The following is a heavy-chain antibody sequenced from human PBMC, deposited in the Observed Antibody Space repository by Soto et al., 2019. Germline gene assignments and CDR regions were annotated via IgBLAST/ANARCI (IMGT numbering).Heavy chain of an antibody. CDR1: GYTFTSYY. V-gene: IGHV1-46*01. CDR3: ARENSIAARPDYYFDY. D-gene: IGHD6-6*01. CDR2: INPSGGST. Sequence: ASVKVSCKASGYTFTSYYMHWVRQAPGQGLEWMGIINPSGGSTSYAQKFQGRVTMTRDTSTSTVYMELSSLRSEDTAVYYCARENSIAARPDYYFDYWGQGTMVTVSS. J-gene: IGHJ4*02.